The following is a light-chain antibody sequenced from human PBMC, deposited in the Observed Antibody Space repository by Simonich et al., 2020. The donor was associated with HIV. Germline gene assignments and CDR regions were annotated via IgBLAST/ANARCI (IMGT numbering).Light chain of an antibody. CDR1: QIISNF. Sequence: DXQMTQSPSSLSASXXDSVTITCRASQIISNFLNWYQXIXGKAPKILIYAASTLQSGVPSRXSGSGSXXXFTLTISSLQPXXFATYYCXXXXXXPYTFGQGTKLXXK. CDR3: XXXXXXPYT. J-gene: IGKJ2*01. CDR2: AAS. V-gene: IGKV1-39*01.